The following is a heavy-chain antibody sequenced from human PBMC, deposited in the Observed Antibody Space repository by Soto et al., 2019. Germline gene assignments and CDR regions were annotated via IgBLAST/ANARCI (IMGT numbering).Heavy chain of an antibody. Sequence: SETLSLTCTVSGGSISSYYWSWIRQPPGKGLEWIGYIYYSGSTNYNPSLKSRVTISVDTSKNQFSLKLSSVTAADTAVYYCASTLVQISNSGGIGGMDVWGQGTTVTVSS. CDR2: IYYSGST. D-gene: IGHD4-4*01. J-gene: IGHJ6*02. CDR3: ASTLVQISNSGGIGGMDV. CDR1: GGSISSYY. V-gene: IGHV4-59*01.